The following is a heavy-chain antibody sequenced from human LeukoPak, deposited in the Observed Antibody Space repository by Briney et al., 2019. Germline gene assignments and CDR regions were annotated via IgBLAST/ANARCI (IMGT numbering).Heavy chain of an antibody. CDR1: GYTLTELS. CDR2: IIPIFGTA. J-gene: IGHJ6*03. CDR3: AKVVPAAIGYYYMDV. Sequence: SVKVSCKVSGYTLTELSMHWVRQAPGQGLEWMGGIIPIFGTANYAQKFQGRVTITTDESTSTAYMELSSLRSEDTAVYYCAKVVPAAIGYYYMDVWGKGTTVTVSS. D-gene: IGHD2-2*01. V-gene: IGHV1-69*05.